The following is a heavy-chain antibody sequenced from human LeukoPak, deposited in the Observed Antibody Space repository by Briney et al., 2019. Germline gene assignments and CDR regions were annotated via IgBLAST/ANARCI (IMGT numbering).Heavy chain of an antibody. J-gene: IGHJ4*02. D-gene: IGHD1-26*01. CDR3: AKDSRHRIVGTTTFLDY. V-gene: IGHV3-30*02. CDR2: IRYDGSIK. Sequence: GGSLRLSCAASGFIFTSYGMHWVRQAPGKGLEWVAFIRYDGSIKFYADSVKGRFTISRDNSRNTLYLQMNSLRAEDTAVYYCAKDSRHRIVGTTTFLDYWGQGTLVTVSS. CDR1: GFIFTSYG.